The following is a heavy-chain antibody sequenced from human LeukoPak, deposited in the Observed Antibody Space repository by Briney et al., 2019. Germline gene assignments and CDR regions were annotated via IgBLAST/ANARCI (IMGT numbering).Heavy chain of an antibody. CDR1: GFTFSSYS. CDR3: AREKSMKKVWGGDYYYYMDV. J-gene: IGHJ6*03. Sequence: GGSLRLSCAASGFTFSSYSMNWVRQAPGKGLEWVSSISSSSTYIYYADPVKGRFTISRDNAKNSLYLQMNSLRAEDTAVYYCAREKSMKKVWGGDYYYYMDVWGKGTTVTVSS. V-gene: IGHV3-21*01. CDR2: ISSSSTYI. D-gene: IGHD3-16*01.